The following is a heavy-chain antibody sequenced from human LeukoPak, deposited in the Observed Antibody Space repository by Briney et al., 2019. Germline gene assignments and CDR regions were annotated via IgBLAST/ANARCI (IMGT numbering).Heavy chain of an antibody. CDR1: GYTFTRYY. CDR3: ARGDTYYYGSGPDY. J-gene: IGHJ4*02. CDR2: INPNRGGT. V-gene: IGHV1-2*02. D-gene: IGHD3-10*01. Sequence: ASVKVSCKASGYTFTRYYMHWVRQAPGQGLEWMGWINPNRGGTNYAQKFQGRVTMTRDTSISTAYMELSRLRSDDTAVYYCARGDTYYYGSGPDYWGQGTLVTVSS.